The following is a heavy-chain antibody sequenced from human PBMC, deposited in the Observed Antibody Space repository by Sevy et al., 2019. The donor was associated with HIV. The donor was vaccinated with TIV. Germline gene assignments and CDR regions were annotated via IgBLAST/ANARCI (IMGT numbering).Heavy chain of an antibody. V-gene: IGHV3-7*03. J-gene: IGHJ4*02. D-gene: IGHD1-1*01. CDR3: ARAIGKDGAY. CDR1: GFTFTDSW. CDR2: INEDGSVI. Sequence: GESLKISCTASGFTFTDSWMHWVRQAPGKGLEWLANINEDGSVIYYVDSVKGRFTISRDNSKNSVFLQMTSLRAGDTATYYCARAIGKDGAYWGQRTLVTVSS.